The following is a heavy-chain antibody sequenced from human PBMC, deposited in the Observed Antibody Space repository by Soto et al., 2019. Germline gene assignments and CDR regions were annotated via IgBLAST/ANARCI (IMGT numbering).Heavy chain of an antibody. CDR1: GYNFISHS. CDR3: ARGSVCGGAPVFRDMEV. J-gene: IGHJ6*02. Sequence: QIQLVQSGGEVKKPGASVKVSCKSSGYNFISHSITWVRQAPGQGLEWMGRISAYNGNTNHAQKFQGRLTMTTDTSTSTAYMELRSLRSGDTAVYYGARGSVCGGAPVFRDMEVRGQGTTVTVSS. V-gene: IGHV1-18*01. CDR2: ISAYNGNT. D-gene: IGHD2-21*01.